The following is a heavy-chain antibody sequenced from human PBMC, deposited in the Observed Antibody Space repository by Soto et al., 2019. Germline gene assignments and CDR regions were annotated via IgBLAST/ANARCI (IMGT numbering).Heavy chain of an antibody. CDR1: GYTFTNYY. D-gene: IGHD6-19*01. Sequence: QVQLVQSGAEVKKPGASVKVSCKASGYTFTNYYMHWVRQAPGQGLEWMGIINPSGGNTSYAQKFQGRVTMPRDTSTSTVYMELSSLRSEDTAVYYCAREAYSSGFFDLWGRGTLVTVSS. CDR3: AREAYSSGFFDL. V-gene: IGHV1-46*03. CDR2: INPSGGNT. J-gene: IGHJ2*01.